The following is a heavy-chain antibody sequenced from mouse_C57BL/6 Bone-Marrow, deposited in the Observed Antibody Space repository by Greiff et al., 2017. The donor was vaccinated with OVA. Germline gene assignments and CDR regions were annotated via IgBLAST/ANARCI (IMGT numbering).Heavy chain of an antibody. CDR2: INPYNGGT. Sequence: ELQLQQSGPVLVKPGASVKMSCKASGYTFTDYYMNWVKQSHGKSLEWIGVINPYNGGTSYNQKFKGKATLTVDKSSSTAYMELNSLTSEDSAVYYCARRDSSPLLDYWGQGTSVTVSS. J-gene: IGHJ4*01. V-gene: IGHV1-19*01. D-gene: IGHD1-1*01. CDR3: ARRDSSPLLDY. CDR1: GYTFTDYY.